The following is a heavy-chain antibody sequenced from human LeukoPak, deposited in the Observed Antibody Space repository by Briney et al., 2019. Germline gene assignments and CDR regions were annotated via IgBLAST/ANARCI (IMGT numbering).Heavy chain of an antibody. V-gene: IGHV3-9*03. CDR1: GFTFDDYA. Sequence: GRSLRLSCAASGFTFDDYAMHWVRQAPGKGLEWVSGISWESGSIGYADSVKGRFTISRDNAKNSLYLQMNSLRAEDMALYYCAKGSSGWYYYFDYWGQGTLVTVSS. D-gene: IGHD6-19*01. CDR3: AKGSSGWYYYFDY. J-gene: IGHJ4*02. CDR2: ISWESGSI.